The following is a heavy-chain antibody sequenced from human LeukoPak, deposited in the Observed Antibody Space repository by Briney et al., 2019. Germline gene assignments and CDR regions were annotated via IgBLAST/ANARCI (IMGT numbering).Heavy chain of an antibody. V-gene: IGHV3-33*06. J-gene: IGHJ4*02. CDR1: GFTFSNFG. CDR3: ANSERSNWNYYFDY. CDR2: IWYDGSDQ. Sequence: SLRLSCAASGFTFSNFGMHWVRQAPGKGLEWVAVIWYDGSDQSYADSVKGRFTISRDNSKNTLYLQMNSLRAEDTAVYYCANSERSNWNYYFDYWGQGTLVTVSS. D-gene: IGHD1-1*01.